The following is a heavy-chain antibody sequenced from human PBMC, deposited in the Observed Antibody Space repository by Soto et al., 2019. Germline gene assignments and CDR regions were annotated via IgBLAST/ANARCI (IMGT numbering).Heavy chain of an antibody. J-gene: IGHJ3*02. CDR2: ISSSSSTI. V-gene: IGHV3-48*01. CDR1: GFTFSSYS. CDR3: ASEPQEIAAAAKDAFDI. Sequence: GGSLRLSCAASGFTFSSYSMNWVRQAPGKGLEWVSYISSSSSTIYYTDSVKGRFTISRDNAKNSLYLQMNSLRAEDTAVYYCASEPQEIAAAAKDAFDIWGQGTMVTVSS. D-gene: IGHD6-13*01.